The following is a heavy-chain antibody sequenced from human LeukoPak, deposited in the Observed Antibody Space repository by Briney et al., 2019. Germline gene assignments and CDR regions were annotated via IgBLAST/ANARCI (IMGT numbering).Heavy chain of an antibody. CDR1: GFTFSNYW. D-gene: IGHD3-22*01. CDR2: INTDGSIT. V-gene: IGHV3-74*01. J-gene: IGHJ4*02. Sequence: GGSLRLSCAASGFTFSNYWMHWVRQAPGKGLVWVSHINTDGSITIYADSVQGRFTISRDNAKNTLNLQMSSLRAEDTAVYYCVKGHYYDTYGQYSYAEYWGQGARVTVSS. CDR3: VKGHYYDTYGQYSYAEY.